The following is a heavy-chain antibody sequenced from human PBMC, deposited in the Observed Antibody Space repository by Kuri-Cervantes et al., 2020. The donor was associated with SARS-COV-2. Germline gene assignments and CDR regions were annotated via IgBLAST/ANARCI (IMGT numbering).Heavy chain of an antibody. V-gene: IGHV3-49*04. CDR2: IRSKAYGGTT. Sequence: GGSLRLSCAASGFTFSSYGMHWVRQAPGKGLEWVGFIRSKAYGGTTEYAASVKGRFTISRDDSKSIAYLQMNSLKTEDTAVYYCTRDDFWSGYFGYWGQGTLVTVSS. J-gene: IGHJ4*02. D-gene: IGHD3-3*01. CDR1: GFTFSSYG. CDR3: TRDDFWSGYFGY.